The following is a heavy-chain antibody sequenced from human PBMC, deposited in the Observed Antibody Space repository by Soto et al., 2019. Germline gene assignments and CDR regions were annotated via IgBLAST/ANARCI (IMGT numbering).Heavy chain of an antibody. D-gene: IGHD1-20*01. V-gene: IGHV4-4*02. J-gene: IGHJ6*03. CDR1: SGSISSSNW. CDR2: IYHSGST. Sequence: QVQLQESGPGLVKPSGTLSLTCAVSSGSISSSNWWSWVRQPPGKGLEWIGEIYHSGSTNYNPPLKSRVTIPVDKSKNQFSLKLSSVTAADTAVYYCARVTVTGSYYYYYMDVWGKGTTVTVSS. CDR3: ARVTVTGSYYYYYMDV.